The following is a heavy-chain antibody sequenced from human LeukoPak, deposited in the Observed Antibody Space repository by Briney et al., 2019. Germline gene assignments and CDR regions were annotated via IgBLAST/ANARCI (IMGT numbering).Heavy chain of an antibody. D-gene: IGHD3-16*01. J-gene: IGHJ5*02. Sequence: SETLSLTCAVYGGSFSGYYWSWIRQPPGKGLEWIGYINYSGSTNSNPSLKSRVTISVDTSKNQFSLKLSSVTAADTAVYYCARHRPGERRFDPWGQGTLVTVSS. CDR3: ARHRPGERRFDP. V-gene: IGHV4-59*08. CDR1: GGSFSGYY. CDR2: INYSGST.